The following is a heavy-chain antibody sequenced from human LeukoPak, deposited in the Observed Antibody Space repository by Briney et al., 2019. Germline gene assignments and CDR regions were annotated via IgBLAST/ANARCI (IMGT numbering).Heavy chain of an antibody. J-gene: IGHJ3*02. V-gene: IGHV3-9*01. D-gene: IGHD3-10*01. Sequence: QPGRSLRLSCAASGFTFDDYAMHWVRQAPGKGLEWVSGISWSSGTIGYADSVKGRFTISRDNAKNSLYLQMNSLRAEDTVLYYCAKDLVQSSGAFDIWGQGTMVTVSS. CDR2: ISWSSGTI. CDR1: GFTFDDYA. CDR3: AKDLVQSSGAFDI.